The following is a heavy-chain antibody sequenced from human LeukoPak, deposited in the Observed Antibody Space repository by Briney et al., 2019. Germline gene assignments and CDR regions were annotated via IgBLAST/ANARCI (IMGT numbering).Heavy chain of an antibody. CDR3: ARGLGRDFDL. CDR2: INHSGST. Sequence: SKTLSLTCAVYGGSFSGYYWSWIRQPPGKGLEWIGDINHSGSTNSNPSLKSRVTISVDTSKNQFSLNLSSVTAADTAVYYCARGLGRDFDLWGRGTLVTVSS. CDR1: GGSFSGYY. J-gene: IGHJ2*01. D-gene: IGHD1-26*01. V-gene: IGHV4-34*01.